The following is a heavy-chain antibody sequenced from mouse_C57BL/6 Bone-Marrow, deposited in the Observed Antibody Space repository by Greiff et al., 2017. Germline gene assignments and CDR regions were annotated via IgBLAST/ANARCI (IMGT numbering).Heavy chain of an antibody. CDR3: ARSQAHNLYAMDY. V-gene: IGHV2-9-1*01. J-gene: IGHJ4*01. D-gene: IGHD3-1*01. CDR2: IWTGGGT. Sequence: QVQLQESGPGLVAPSQSLSITCTVSGFSLTSYAISWVRQPPGKGLEWLGVIWTGGGTNYNSALNSRLSISKDNSKSQVFLKMNSLQTDDTARYYCARSQAHNLYAMDYWGQGTSVTVSS. CDR1: GFSLTSYA.